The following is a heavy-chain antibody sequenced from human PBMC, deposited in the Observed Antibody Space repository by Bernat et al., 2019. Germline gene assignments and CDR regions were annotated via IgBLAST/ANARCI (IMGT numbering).Heavy chain of an antibody. CDR3: ARRDAQGYCFDY. CDR2: IIPILGIA. CDR1: GGTFSSYT. V-gene: IGHV1-69*02. Sequence: QVQLVQSGAEVKKPGSSVKVSCKASGGTFSSYTISWVRQAPGQGLEWMGRIIPILGIANYAQKFQGRVTITADKSTSTAYMELSSLRSEDTAVYYCARRDAQGYCFDYWGQGTLVPVSS. D-gene: IGHD5-24*01. J-gene: IGHJ4*02.